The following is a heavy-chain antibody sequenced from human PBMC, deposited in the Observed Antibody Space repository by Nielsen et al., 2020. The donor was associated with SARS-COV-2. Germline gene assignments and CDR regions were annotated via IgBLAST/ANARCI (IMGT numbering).Heavy chain of an antibody. CDR1: GFTFSSYA. Sequence: GESLKISCAASGFTFSSYAMSWVRQAPGKGLEWVSAISGSGGSTYYADSVKGRFTISRDNSKNTLYLQMNSLRAEDTAVYYCARGPHDYGDYWLGYWGQGTLVTVSS. CDR2: ISGSGGST. V-gene: IGHV3-23*01. D-gene: IGHD4-17*01. J-gene: IGHJ4*02. CDR3: ARGPHDYGDYWLGY.